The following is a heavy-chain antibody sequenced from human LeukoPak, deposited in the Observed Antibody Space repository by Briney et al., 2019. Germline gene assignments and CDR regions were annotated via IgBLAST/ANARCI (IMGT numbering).Heavy chain of an antibody. D-gene: IGHD3-10*01. CDR3: AKDLGADYYGSGSYGFDY. Sequence: PGGSLRLSCAASGFSFSNYWMTWLRQAPGKGLEWVANIRGDESRKYYLDSVTGRFTISRDNAKNSLYLQMNSLRAEDTALYYCAKDLGADYYGSGSYGFDYWGQGTLVTVSS. J-gene: IGHJ4*02. CDR2: IRGDESRK. CDR1: GFSFSNYW. V-gene: IGHV3-7*03.